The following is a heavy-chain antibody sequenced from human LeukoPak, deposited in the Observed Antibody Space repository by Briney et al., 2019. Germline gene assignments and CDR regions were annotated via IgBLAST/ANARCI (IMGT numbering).Heavy chain of an antibody. V-gene: IGHV4-34*01. CDR3: AKVVVAAYDAFDI. CDR1: GGSFSGYY. D-gene: IGHD2-15*01. Sequence: PSETLSLTCAVYGGSFSGYYWSWIRQPPGKGREWIGEINHSGSTNYNPSLKSRVTISVDTSKNQFSLKLSSVTAADTAVYYCAKVVVAAYDAFDIWGQGTMVTVSS. J-gene: IGHJ3*02. CDR2: INHSGST.